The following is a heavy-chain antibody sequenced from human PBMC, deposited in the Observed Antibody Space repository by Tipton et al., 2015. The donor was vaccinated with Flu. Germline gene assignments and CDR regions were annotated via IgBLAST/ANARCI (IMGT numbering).Heavy chain of an antibody. Sequence: TLSLTCAVYGGSFSTYYWNWIRQFSVKGLEWIGEINHSGIITYNPSVKSRVTISIDTSKNQFSLRLTSVTAADTSVYYCARGRRRYNTGYDLADYWGQGTLVTVSS. V-gene: IGHV4-34*01. D-gene: IGHD5-12*01. CDR1: GGSFSTYY. CDR3: ARGRRRYNTGYDLADY. J-gene: IGHJ4*02. CDR2: INHSGII.